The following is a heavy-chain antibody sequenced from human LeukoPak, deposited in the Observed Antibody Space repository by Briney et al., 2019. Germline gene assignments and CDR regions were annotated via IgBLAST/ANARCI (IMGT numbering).Heavy chain of an antibody. CDR1: GVSISSYY. Sequence: SETLSLTCKVSGVSISSYYGTWVRQPPGEGREWIGYIYYSGSTNYNPSLKSRVTVSLDTSKNQFSLKLSSVSAADTAVYYCAAYNNNDYYFDYWGQGTLVTVSS. CDR3: AAYNNNDYYFDY. D-gene: IGHD1-1*01. V-gene: IGHV4-59*01. CDR2: IYYSGST. J-gene: IGHJ4*02.